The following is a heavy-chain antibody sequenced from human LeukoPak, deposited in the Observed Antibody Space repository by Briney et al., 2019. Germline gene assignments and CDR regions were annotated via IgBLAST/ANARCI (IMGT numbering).Heavy chain of an antibody. D-gene: IGHD5-12*01. CDR3: ARSDIVATITYYYYYMDV. Sequence: ASVKVSCKASGYTFTSYAMHWVRQAPGQRLEWMGWINAGNGNTKYSQKFQGRVTITRDTSASTAYMELSSLRSEDTAVYYCARSDIVATITYYYYYMDVWGKGTTVTVSS. J-gene: IGHJ6*03. CDR2: INAGNGNT. CDR1: GYTFTSYA. V-gene: IGHV1-3*01.